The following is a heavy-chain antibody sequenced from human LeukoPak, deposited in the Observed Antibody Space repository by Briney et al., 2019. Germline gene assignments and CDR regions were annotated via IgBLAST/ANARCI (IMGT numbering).Heavy chain of an antibody. CDR3: AREDTLSDAFDI. Sequence: SETLSLTCTVSGGSISSSSYYWDWIRQPPGKGLEWIGSIYYSGSAYYNPSLKSRVTISVDTSKNQFSLKLSSVTAADTAVYYCAREDTLSDAFDIWGQGTMVTVSS. D-gene: IGHD5-18*01. V-gene: IGHV4-39*07. CDR1: GGSISSSSYY. J-gene: IGHJ3*02. CDR2: IYYSGSA.